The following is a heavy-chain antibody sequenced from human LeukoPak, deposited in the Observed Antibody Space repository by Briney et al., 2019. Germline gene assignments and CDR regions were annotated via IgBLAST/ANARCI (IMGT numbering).Heavy chain of an antibody. CDR1: GFTFDDYA. CDR2: ISWNSGSI. CDR3: AKDIDSVVAAKYYYYYYGMDV. J-gene: IGHJ6*02. Sequence: GGSLRLSCAASGFTFDDYAMHWVRQAPGKGLEWVSGISWNSGSIGYADSVKGRFTISRDNAKNSLYLQMNSLRAEDTALYYCAKDIDSVVAAKYYYYYYGMDVWGQGTTVTVSS. V-gene: IGHV3-9*01. D-gene: IGHD2-15*01.